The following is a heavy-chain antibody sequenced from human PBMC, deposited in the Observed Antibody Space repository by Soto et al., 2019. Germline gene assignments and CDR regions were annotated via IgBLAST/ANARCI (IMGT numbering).Heavy chain of an antibody. CDR3: AREESYYDSSGYYYDED. Sequence: PSETLSLTCAVSGYSISSGYYWGWIRQPPGKGLEWIGSIYHSGSTYYNPSLKSRVTISVDTSKNQFSLKLSSVTAADTAVYYCAREESYYDSSGYYYDEDWGQGTLVTVSS. V-gene: IGHV4-38-2*02. D-gene: IGHD3-22*01. CDR1: GYSISSGYY. CDR2: IYHSGST. J-gene: IGHJ4*02.